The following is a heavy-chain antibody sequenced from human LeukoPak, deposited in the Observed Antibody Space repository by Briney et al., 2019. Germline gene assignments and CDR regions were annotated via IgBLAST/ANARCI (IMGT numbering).Heavy chain of an antibody. J-gene: IGHJ4*02. Sequence: PSETLPLTCAVSGYSLGKNQYWGWIRQSPGQGLEWIGRIYGRASTSYNPSLMNRVTMSVATSKTHFSLQLTSVTAADTAVYYCARYDSRGSASTRFDYWGPGILVTVSS. V-gene: IGHV4-38-2*01. CDR2: IYGRAST. CDR1: GYSLGKNQY. D-gene: IGHD3-16*01. CDR3: ARYDSRGSASTRFDY.